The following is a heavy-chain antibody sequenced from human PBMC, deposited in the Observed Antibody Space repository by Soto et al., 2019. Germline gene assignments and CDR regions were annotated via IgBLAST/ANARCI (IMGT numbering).Heavy chain of an antibody. CDR2: INSDGSST. CDR1: GFTFSSYW. D-gene: IGHD2-15*01. V-gene: IGHV3-74*01. Sequence: EVQLVESGGGLVQPGGSLRLSCAASGFTFSSYWMHWVRQAPGKGLVWVSRINSDGSSTSYADSVKGRFTISRDNAKNTLYLQMNSLRAEDTAVYYCARVRSVVVAVLDPYFDYWGQGTLVTVSS. CDR3: ARVRSVVVAVLDPYFDY. J-gene: IGHJ4*02.